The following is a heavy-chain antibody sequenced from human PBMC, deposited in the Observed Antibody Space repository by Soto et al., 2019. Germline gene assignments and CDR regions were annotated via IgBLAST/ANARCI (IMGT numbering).Heavy chain of an antibody. D-gene: IGHD6-13*01. CDR3: AKVRGSSSSWYYFDY. CDR1: GFTFSSYG. J-gene: IGHJ4*02. Sequence: GGSLRLSCAASGFTFSSYGMHWVRQAPGKGLEWVAVISYDGSNKYYADSVKGRFTISRDNSKNTLYLQMNSLRAEDTAVYYCAKVRGSSSSWYYFDYWGQGTLVTVSS. CDR2: ISYDGSNK. V-gene: IGHV3-30*18.